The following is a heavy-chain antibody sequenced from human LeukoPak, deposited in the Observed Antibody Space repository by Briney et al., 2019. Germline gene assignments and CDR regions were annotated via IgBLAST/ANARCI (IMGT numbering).Heavy chain of an antibody. Sequence: GGSLRLSCAASGFTFNIYSMTWVRQAPGKGLEWVSSIGSSSENIYYADSVRGRFTISRDNAKNSLFLQMNSLRAEDTATYYCARDGARQINIAVPGGDYWGQGTLVTVSS. J-gene: IGHJ4*02. CDR2: IGSSSENI. D-gene: IGHD6-19*01. CDR3: ARDGARQINIAVPGGDY. CDR1: GFTFNIYS. V-gene: IGHV3-21*01.